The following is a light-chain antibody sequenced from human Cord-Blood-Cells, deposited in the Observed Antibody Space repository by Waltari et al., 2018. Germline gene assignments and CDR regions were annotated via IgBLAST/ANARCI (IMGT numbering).Light chain of an antibody. CDR2: AVS. J-gene: IGLJ2*01. CDR1: SSDVGGYNY. CDR3: CSYAGSYTFVV. Sequence: QSALTQPRSVSGSPGQSVTISCTGTSSDVGGYNYVSWYQQPPGKAPKLMIYAVSKRPSGVPDRFSGSTSGNTASLTISGLQAEDEADYYCCSYAGSYTFVVFGGGTKLTVL. V-gene: IGLV2-11*01.